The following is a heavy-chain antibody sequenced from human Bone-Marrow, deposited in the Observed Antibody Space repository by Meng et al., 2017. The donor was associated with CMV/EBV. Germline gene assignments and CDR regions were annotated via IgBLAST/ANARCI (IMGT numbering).Heavy chain of an antibody. D-gene: IGHD3-3*01. CDR1: GYTFTGYY. CDR2: ISAYTGDT. CDR3: ARDRLADFWGGHFNPRTAFDI. Sequence: ASVKVSCKASGYTFTGYYMHWVRQAPGQGLEWMGWISAYTGDTNYAQNVQDRVIMTTDTSTGTAYMELTSLISDDTATYFCARDRLADFWGGHFNPRTAFDIWGRGTVVTVSS. J-gene: IGHJ3*02. V-gene: IGHV1-18*04.